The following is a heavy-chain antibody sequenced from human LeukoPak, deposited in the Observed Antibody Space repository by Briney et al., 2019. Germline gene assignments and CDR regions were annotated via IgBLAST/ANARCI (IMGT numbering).Heavy chain of an antibody. CDR1: GGSISSGDYY. D-gene: IGHD3/OR15-3a*01. CDR3: ARGGGLKNWFDP. CDR2: IHYSGST. J-gene: IGHJ5*02. Sequence: PSQTLSLTCTVSGGSISSGDYYWSWIRQPPGKGLEWIGYIHYSGSTYYNPSLKSRVTISVDTSKNQFSLKLSSVTAADTAVYYCARGGGLKNWFDPWGQGTLVTVSS. V-gene: IGHV4-30-4*01.